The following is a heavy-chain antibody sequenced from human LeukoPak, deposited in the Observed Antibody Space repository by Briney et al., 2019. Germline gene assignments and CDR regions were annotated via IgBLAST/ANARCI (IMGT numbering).Heavy chain of an antibody. Sequence: ASVRVSCKASGYTFTGYYMHWVRQAPGQGLEWMGWINPNSGGTNYAQKFQGRVTMTRDTSISTAYMELSRLRSDDTAVYYCARERGSAAGTDYYYYMDVWGKGTTVTVSS. CDR2: INPNSGGT. J-gene: IGHJ6*03. V-gene: IGHV1-2*02. CDR3: ARERGSAAGTDYYYYMDV. D-gene: IGHD6-13*01. CDR1: GYTFTGYY.